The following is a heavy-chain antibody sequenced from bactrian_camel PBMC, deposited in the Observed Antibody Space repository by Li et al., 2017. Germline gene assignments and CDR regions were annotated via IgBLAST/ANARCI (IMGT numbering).Heavy chain of an antibody. V-gene: IGHV3S40*01. CDR2: INSVAGST. J-gene: IGHJ4*01. CDR1: GFTFTNYV. CDR3: TKGWSDYNY. D-gene: IGHD2*01. Sequence: VQLVESGGGLVQPGGSLRLSCAASGFTFTNYVMSWVRQAPGKGLEWVSAINSVAGSTYYADSVKGRFTISRDNAKNTLYLQLNSLKTEDTAMYYCTKGWSDYNYWGQGTQVTVS.